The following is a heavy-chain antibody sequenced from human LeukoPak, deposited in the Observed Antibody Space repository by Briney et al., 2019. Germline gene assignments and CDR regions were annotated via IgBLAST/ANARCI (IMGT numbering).Heavy chain of an antibody. J-gene: IGHJ4*02. D-gene: IGHD1-26*01. CDR1: GFTFSSYW. Sequence: PGGSLRLSCAASGFTFSSYWMHWVRQAPGKGLVWVSRINSDASTTSYADSVKGRFTISRDNAKNTLYLQMNSLRVEDTAVYYCARGRGIAAATNPNDYWGQGTLVSVSS. CDR2: INSDASTT. CDR3: ARGRGIAAATNPNDY. V-gene: IGHV3-74*01.